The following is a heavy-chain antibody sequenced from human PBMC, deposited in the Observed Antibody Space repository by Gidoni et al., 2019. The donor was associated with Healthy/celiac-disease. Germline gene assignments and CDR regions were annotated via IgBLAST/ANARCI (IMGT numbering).Heavy chain of an antibody. J-gene: IGHJ6*03. CDR1: GITFSRDA. Sequence: EVQLLESGGGLVQPGGSLRLSCAASGITFSRDAMGGVRQAPGKGLEWVSAISGSGGSTYYADSVKGRFTISRDNSKNTLYLQMNSLRAEDTAVYYCAKVPSAQYYYYYMDVWGKGTTVTVSS. CDR2: ISGSGGST. V-gene: IGHV3-23*01. CDR3: AKVPSAQYYYYYMDV.